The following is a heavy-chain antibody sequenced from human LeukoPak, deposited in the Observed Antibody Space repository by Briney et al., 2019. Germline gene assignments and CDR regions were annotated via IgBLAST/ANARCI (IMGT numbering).Heavy chain of an antibody. V-gene: IGHV4-59*06. CDR2: IYYSGST. CDR1: GGSFSGYY. D-gene: IGHD4-23*01. Sequence: SETLSLTCAVYGGSFSGYYWSWIRQPPGKGLEWIGYIYYSGSTYYNPSLKSRVTISVDTSKNQFSLKLSSVTAADTAVYYCATLNPPLLPVVTPDDAFDIWGQGTMVTVSS. CDR3: ATLNPPLLPVVTPDDAFDI. J-gene: IGHJ3*02.